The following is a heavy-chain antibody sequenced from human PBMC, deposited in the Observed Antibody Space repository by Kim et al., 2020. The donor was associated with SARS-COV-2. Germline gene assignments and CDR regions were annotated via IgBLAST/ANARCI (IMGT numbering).Heavy chain of an antibody. V-gene: IGHV3-7*03. D-gene: IGHD1-26*01. CDR3: ARVGAIDY. J-gene: IGHJ4*02. Sequence: GSEKYYVDSVKGRFTISRDNAKNSLYLQMNSLRAEDTAVYYCARVGAIDYWVQGTLVTVSS. CDR2: GSEK.